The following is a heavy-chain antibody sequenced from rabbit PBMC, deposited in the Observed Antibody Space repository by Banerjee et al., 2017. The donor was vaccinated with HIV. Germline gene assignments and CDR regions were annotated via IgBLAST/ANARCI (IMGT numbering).Heavy chain of an antibody. CDR2: IYPDYGST. V-gene: IGHV1S43*01. CDR3: ARAYATGGAYFSL. CDR1: GIDFSSYG. D-gene: IGHD1-1*01. J-gene: IGHJ4*01. Sequence: QSLEESGGDLVKPGASLTLTCKASGIDFSSYGISWVRQAPGKGLEWIAYIYPDYGSTDYASWVNGRFTISLDNAQNTVDLQMNSLTAADTATYFCARAYATGGAYFSLWGPGTLVTVS.